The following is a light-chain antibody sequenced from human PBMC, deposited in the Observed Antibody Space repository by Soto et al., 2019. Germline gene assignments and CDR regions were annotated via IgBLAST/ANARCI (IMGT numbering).Light chain of an antibody. CDR1: SSDVGGYNY. J-gene: IGLJ1*01. V-gene: IGLV2-14*01. CDR2: DVS. Sequence: QSVLTQPASVSGSPGQSITISCTGTSSDVGGYNYVSWYQQHPGKAPKLMIYDVSNRPSGVSNRFSGSKSGNTASLTVSGLPAEDEADYYCSSYAGSNNPYVFGTGTKLTVL. CDR3: SSYAGSNNPYV.